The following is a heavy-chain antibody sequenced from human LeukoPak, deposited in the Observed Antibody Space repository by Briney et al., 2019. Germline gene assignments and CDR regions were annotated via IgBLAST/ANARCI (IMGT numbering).Heavy chain of an antibody. CDR1: GFIFSRYG. CDR2: IWYDGGNK. D-gene: IGHD1-1*01. J-gene: IGHJ4*02. V-gene: IGHV3-33*01. CDR3: VRDKTTRADY. Sequence: GGSLRLSCAASGFIFSRYGMHWVRQAPGKGLEWVAVIWYDGGNKYYADSVKGRFTISRDNSKNTLYLQMNSLRAEDTAVYYCVRDKTTRADYWGQGTLVSVCS.